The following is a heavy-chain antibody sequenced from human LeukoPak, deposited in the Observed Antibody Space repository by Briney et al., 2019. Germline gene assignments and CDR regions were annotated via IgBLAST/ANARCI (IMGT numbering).Heavy chain of an antibody. D-gene: IGHD3-3*01. CDR2: IYPGDSDT. V-gene: IGHV5-51*01. J-gene: IGHJ4*02. CDR1: GYSFTSYW. Sequence: GESLKISCKGSGYSFTSYWIGWVRQMPGKGLEWMGIIYPGDSDTRYSPSLQGQVTISADKSISTAYLQWSSLKASDTAMYYCARLFGRDFWSGYYPYYFDYWGQGTLVTVSS. CDR3: ARLFGRDFWSGYYPYYFDY.